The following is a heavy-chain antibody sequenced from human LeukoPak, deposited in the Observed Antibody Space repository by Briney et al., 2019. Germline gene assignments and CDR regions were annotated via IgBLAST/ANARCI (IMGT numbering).Heavy chain of an antibody. V-gene: IGHV3-21*01. Sequence: PGGSLRLSCGASGFTLRCYTMDSVRQAPGKGLERVSSISSSSSYIYYADSVKGRFTISRDNAKNSLYLQMNSLRAEDTAVYYCARGPYYYVSSRNIYVDYWGQGTLVTVSS. D-gene: IGHD3-22*01. CDR2: ISSSSSYI. J-gene: IGHJ4*02. CDR3: ARGPYYYVSSRNIYVDY. CDR1: GFTLRCYT.